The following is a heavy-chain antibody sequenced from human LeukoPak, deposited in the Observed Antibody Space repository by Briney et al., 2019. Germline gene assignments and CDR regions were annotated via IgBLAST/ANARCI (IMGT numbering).Heavy chain of an antibody. V-gene: IGHV4-61*01. CDR1: GGSVSSGSYY. CDR2: IYYSGST. J-gene: IGHJ4*02. Sequence: SETLSLTCTVSGGSVSSGSYYWSWIRQPPGKGLEWIGYIYYSGSTNYNPSLKSRVTISVDTSKNQFSLKLSSVTAADTAVYYCASTGIAAAGRFDYWGQGTLVTVSS. D-gene: IGHD6-13*01. CDR3: ASTGIAAAGRFDY.